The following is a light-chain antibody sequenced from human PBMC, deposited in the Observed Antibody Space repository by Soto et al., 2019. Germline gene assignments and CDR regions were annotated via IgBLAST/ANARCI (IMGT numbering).Light chain of an antibody. CDR3: GTWDSTLSAGV. J-gene: IGLJ3*02. V-gene: IGLV1-51*01. CDR1: SSDIGSNY. CDR2: DNN. Sequence: QSVLTQPPSVSAAPGQKVTISCSGSSSDIGSNYVSWYQQFPGAAPKLLIFDNNQRPSGIPDRFSGSKSGTSVTLDITGLQTGDEADYYCGTWDSTLSAGVFGGGTKLTVL.